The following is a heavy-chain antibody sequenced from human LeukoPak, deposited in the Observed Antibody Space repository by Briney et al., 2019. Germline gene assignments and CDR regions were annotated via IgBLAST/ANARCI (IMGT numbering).Heavy chain of an antibody. CDR3: AKTTSGYFYDAFDI. J-gene: IGHJ3*02. CDR2: ISWNSGSI. V-gene: IGHV3-9*03. Sequence: QPGRSLRLSCAASGFTFDDYTMHWVRHALGKGLEWVSGISWNSGSIAYADSVKGRFTISRDNAKNSLYLQMNSLRAEDLALYYCAKTTSGYFYDAFDIWGQGTMVTVSS. CDR1: GFTFDDYT. D-gene: IGHD3-22*01.